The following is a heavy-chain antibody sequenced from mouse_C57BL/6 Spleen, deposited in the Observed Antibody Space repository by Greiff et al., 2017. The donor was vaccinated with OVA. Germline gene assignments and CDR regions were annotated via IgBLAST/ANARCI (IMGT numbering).Heavy chain of an antibody. V-gene: IGHV1-69*01. CDR2: IDPSDSYT. CDR3: ASITTVVATRYFDV. Sequence: VQLQQPGAELVMPGASVKLSCKASGYTFTSYWMHWVKQRPGQGLEWIGEIDPSDSYTNYNQKFKGKSTLTVDKSSSTAYMQLSSLTSEDSAVYYCASITTVVATRYFDVWGTGTTVTVSS. D-gene: IGHD1-1*01. J-gene: IGHJ1*03. CDR1: GYTFTSYW.